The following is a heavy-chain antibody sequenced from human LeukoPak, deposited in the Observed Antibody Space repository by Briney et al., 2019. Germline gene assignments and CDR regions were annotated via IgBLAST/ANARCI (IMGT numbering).Heavy chain of an antibody. CDR3: ARHSYSTSAGPYDY. D-gene: IGHD6-6*01. Sequence: SETLSLTCIVSGGSTSSYYWSWIRQPPGKGLEWIGYIYYSGSTNNNPSLKSRVTISVATSKNQFSLKLSSVTAADTAVYYCARHSYSTSAGPYDYWGQGTLVTVSS. CDR1: GGSTSSYY. J-gene: IGHJ4*02. CDR2: IYYSGST. V-gene: IGHV4-59*08.